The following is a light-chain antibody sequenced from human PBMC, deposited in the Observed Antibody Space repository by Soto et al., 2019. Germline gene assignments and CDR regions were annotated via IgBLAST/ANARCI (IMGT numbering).Light chain of an antibody. CDR1: QGISSW. CDR3: VQAHSFPGIT. Sequence: DIPMTKSPASVSSPVGDRVTITCRATQGISSWFAWYHQNPGKSPKLLIYAESSLRSGVPSRVNGSGTGTGFTLTIICLQPEDLATYYCVQAHSFPGITFGGGTKVEIK. CDR2: AES. V-gene: IGKV1D-12*01. J-gene: IGKJ4*01.